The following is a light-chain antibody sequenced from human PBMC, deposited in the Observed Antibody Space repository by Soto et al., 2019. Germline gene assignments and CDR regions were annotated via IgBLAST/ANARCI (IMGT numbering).Light chain of an antibody. J-gene: IGKJ2*02. CDR2: GAS. Sequence: DIQMTQSPSSLSASVRDRVTISCRASQGISNYLAWYQQKPGKVPKLLIYGASTLQAGVPSRFSGSGSGTDFTLTISSLQPEDVATYYCQKYDSDPCTFGQGTKLEIK. V-gene: IGKV1-27*01. CDR1: QGISNY. CDR3: QKYDSDPCT.